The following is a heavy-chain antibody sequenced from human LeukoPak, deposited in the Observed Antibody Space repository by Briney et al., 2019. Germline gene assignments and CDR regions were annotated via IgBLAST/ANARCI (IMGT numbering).Heavy chain of an antibody. J-gene: IGHJ3*02. CDR1: GFTFTSYA. CDR3: AKKGYSSGKTDAFDI. CDR2: ISSDGSNK. D-gene: IGHD6-19*01. V-gene: IGHV3-30-3*02. Sequence: GRSLRLSCEASGFTFTSYAIHWVRQAPGKGLVWVAVISSDGSNKYYADSVKGRFTISRDNSKNTLYLQMSSLRAEDTAIYDCAKKGYSSGKTDAFDIWGQGTMVTVSS.